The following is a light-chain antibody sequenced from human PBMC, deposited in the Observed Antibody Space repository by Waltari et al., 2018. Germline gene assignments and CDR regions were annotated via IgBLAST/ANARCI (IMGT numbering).Light chain of an antibody. V-gene: IGKV1-39*01. CDR1: QSISSY. J-gene: IGKJ3*01. Sequence: DIQMTQSPSSLSASVGDRVTITCRASQSISSYLNWYQQKPGKAPKLLIYAASGLDSGVPSRFSGSGSVTDFTLTISSLHPEDFATYYCQQSYSTPFTFGPGTKVDCK. CDR2: AAS. CDR3: QQSYSTPFT.